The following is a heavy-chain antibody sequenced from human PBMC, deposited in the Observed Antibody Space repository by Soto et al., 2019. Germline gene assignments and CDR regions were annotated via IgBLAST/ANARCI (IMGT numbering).Heavy chain of an antibody. J-gene: IGHJ6*02. Sequence: EVQLVESGGGLVQPGGSLRVSCAASGFTFSTYSMNWVRQAPGKGLEWVSYISSGSSPIYYADSVKGRFTISRDNAKNSLYRQMNSLRAEDTAVYYCARGASYGMDVWGQGTTVPVSS. CDR3: ARGASYGMDV. CDR2: ISSGSSPI. V-gene: IGHV3-48*01. CDR1: GFTFSTYS.